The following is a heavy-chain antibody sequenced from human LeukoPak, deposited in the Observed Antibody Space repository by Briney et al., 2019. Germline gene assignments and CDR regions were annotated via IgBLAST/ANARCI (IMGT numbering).Heavy chain of an antibody. D-gene: IGHD2-15*01. J-gene: IGHJ4*02. CDR1: GGSISSSSYY. V-gene: IGHV4-39*01. Sequence: PSETLSLTCTVSGGSISSSSYYWGWIRQPPGKGLKWIGSIYYSGSTYYNPSLKSRVTISVDTSKNQFSLKLSSVTAADTAVYYCASGGYIVVVVAAYDWGQGTQVTVSS. CDR2: IYYSGST. CDR3: ASGGYIVVVVAAYD.